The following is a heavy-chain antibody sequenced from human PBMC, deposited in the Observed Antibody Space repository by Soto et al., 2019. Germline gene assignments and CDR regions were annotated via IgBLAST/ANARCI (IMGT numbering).Heavy chain of an antibody. V-gene: IGHV4-59*01. CDR1: GGSISSYY. Sequence: TLSLTCTVSGGSISSYYWSWIRQPPGKGLEWIGYIYYSGSTNYNPSLKSRVTISVDTSKNQFSLKLSSVTAADTAVYYCARQHSSSSLGWFDPWGQGTLVTVSS. CDR2: IYYSGST. CDR3: ARQHSSSSLGWFDP. J-gene: IGHJ5*02. D-gene: IGHD6-13*01.